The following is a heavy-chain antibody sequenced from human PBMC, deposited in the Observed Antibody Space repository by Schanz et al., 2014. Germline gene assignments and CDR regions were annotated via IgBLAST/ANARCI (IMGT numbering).Heavy chain of an antibody. CDR1: GYTFSDYG. CDR3: ARSNYYDNSDYYNSFDY. J-gene: IGHJ4*02. V-gene: IGHV1-18*01. D-gene: IGHD3-22*01. Sequence: QVQLVQSGAELRKPGTSVKVSCKTSGYTFSDYGITWVRQAPGQGLQWMGWISPYTGNTNYAQTLQGRINLTTDTATSTAYMELRSLRPEDTAVYYCARSNYYDNSDYYNSFDYWGQGTLVTVSS. CDR2: ISPYTGNT.